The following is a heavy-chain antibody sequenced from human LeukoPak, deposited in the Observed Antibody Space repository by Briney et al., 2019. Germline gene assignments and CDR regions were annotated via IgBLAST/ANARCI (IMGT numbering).Heavy chain of an antibody. CDR2: INHSGST. CDR1: GGSFSGYY. CDR3: ARVPISGPYTMSIDY. V-gene: IGHV4-34*01. D-gene: IGHD3-10*02. Sequence: SETLSLTCAVYGGSFSGYYWSWIRQPPGKGLEWIGEINHSGSTYYNPSLKSRVTISVDTSKNQFYLKLSSVTAADTAVYYCARVPISGPYTMSIDYWGQGTLVTVSS. J-gene: IGHJ4*02.